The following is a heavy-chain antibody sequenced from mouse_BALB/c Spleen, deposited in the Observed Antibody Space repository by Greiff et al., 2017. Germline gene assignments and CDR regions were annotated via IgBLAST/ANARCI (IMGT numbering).Heavy chain of an antibody. Sequence: VQLQQSGAELVRSGASVKLSCTASGFNIKDYYMHWVKQRPEQGLEWIGWIDPENGDTEYAPKFQGKATMTADTSSNTAYLRLSSLTSEDTAVYCCNRDYYGSNKDFAYWGQGTLVTVSA. CDR2: IDPENGDT. D-gene: IGHD1-1*01. J-gene: IGHJ3*01. CDR1: GFNIKDYY. CDR3: NRDYYGSNKDFAY. V-gene: IGHV14-4*02.